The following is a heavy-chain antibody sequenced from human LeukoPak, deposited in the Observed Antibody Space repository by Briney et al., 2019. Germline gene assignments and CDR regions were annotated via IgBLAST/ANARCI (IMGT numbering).Heavy chain of an antibody. D-gene: IGHD5-18*01. CDR3: ATIKRGSIFGYFDF. CDR1: GGSISSHY. CDR2: LFDSVNT. Sequence: SETLSLTCTVSGGSISSHYWSWIRQPPGKGLEWVAYLFDSVNTKDNPSLQSRLTLSADTSKNQFSLRLSSVTAADTAVYYCATIKRGSIFGYFDFWGQGIKVTVSS. J-gene: IGHJ4*02. V-gene: IGHV4-59*11.